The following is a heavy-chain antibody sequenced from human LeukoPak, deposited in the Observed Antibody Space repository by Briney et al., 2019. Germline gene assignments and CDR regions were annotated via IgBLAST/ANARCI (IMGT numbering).Heavy chain of an antibody. V-gene: IGHV3-21*01. CDR3: ARDPRNDILTGYYPVSYFDY. Sequence: PGGSLRLSCAASGFTFSSYSMNWVRQAPGKGLEWVSSISSSSSYIYYADSVKGRFTISRDNAKKSLYLQMNSLRAEDTAVYYCARDPRNDILTGYYPVSYFDYCGQGTLVTVSS. D-gene: IGHD3-9*01. J-gene: IGHJ4*02. CDR1: GFTFSSYS. CDR2: ISSSSSYI.